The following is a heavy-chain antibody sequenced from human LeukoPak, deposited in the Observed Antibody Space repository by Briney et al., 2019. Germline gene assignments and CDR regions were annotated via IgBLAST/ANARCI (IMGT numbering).Heavy chain of an antibody. J-gene: IGHJ6*03. CDR1: GYTFTGYY. CDR3: ARIWLRQDYYYMDV. V-gene: IGHV1-2*06. Sequence: EASVKVSCKASGYTFTGYYIHWVRQAPGQGLEWMGRINPKSGGINYAQRFQGRVTMTRDTAISTAHMELSSLRSDDTAVYYCARIWLRQDYYYMDVWGKGTTVTVSS. D-gene: IGHD3-9*01. CDR2: INPKSGGI.